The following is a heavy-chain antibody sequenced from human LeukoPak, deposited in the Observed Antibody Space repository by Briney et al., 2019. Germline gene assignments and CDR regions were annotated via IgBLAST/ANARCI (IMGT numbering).Heavy chain of an antibody. CDR2: IWYDGSNK. D-gene: IGHD3-22*01. Sequence: GGSLRLSCAASGFTFSSYGMHWVRQAPGKGLEWVAIIWYDGSNKYHADSVKGRFTISRDNSKNTLYLQMNSLRAEDTAVYYCAREIDYVGMDVWGQGTTVTVSS. V-gene: IGHV3-33*01. CDR3: AREIDYVGMDV. J-gene: IGHJ6*02. CDR1: GFTFSSYG.